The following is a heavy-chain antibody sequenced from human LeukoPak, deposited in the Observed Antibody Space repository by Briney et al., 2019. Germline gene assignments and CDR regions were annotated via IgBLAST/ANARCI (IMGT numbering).Heavy chain of an antibody. V-gene: IGHV3-23*01. J-gene: IGHJ6*02. D-gene: IGHD4-17*01. Sequence: GGSLRLSCAASGFTFSSYAMSWVRQAPGKGLEWVSAISGSGGSTYYADSVKGRFTISRDNSKNTLYLQMNSLRAEDTAVYYCAKCSGDYYYYYYYYGMDVWGQGTTVTVSS. CDR2: ISGSGGST. CDR3: AKCSGDYYYYYYYYGMDV. CDR1: GFTFSSYA.